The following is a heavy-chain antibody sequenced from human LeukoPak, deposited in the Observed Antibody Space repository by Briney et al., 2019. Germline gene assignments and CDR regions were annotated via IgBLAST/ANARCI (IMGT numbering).Heavy chain of an antibody. CDR1: GGSISSSSYY. D-gene: IGHD6-6*01. V-gene: IGHV4-39*07. CDR3: ARAPRYSSSYYFDY. J-gene: IGHJ4*02. Sequence: PSETLSLTCTVSGGSISSSSYYWGWIRQPPGKGLEWIGSIYYSGSTYYHPSLKSRVTISVDTSKNQFSLKLSSVTAADTAVYYCARAPRYSSSYYFDYWGEGTLVTVSS. CDR2: IYYSGST.